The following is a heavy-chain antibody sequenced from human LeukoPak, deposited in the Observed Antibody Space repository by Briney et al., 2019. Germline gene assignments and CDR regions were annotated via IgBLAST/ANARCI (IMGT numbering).Heavy chain of an antibody. J-gene: IGHJ4*02. V-gene: IGHV3-74*01. CDR2: INSDGSST. D-gene: IGHD3-10*01. CDR3: ARVVTTYYYGSGSYYNPTYFDY. CDR1: GFTFSSYR. Sequence: PGGSLRLSCAASGFTFSSYRMHWVRQAPGKGLVWVSRINSDGSSTSYADSVKGRFTISRDNAKNTLYLQMNSLRAEDTAVYYCARVVTTYYYGSGSYYNPTYFDYWGQGTLVTVSS.